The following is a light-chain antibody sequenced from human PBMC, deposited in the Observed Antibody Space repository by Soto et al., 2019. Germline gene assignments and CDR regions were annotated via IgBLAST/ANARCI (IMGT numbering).Light chain of an antibody. CDR2: GAS. V-gene: IGKV3-15*01. Sequence: EIVLSQSPATLSFSPGGRATLSCRASQSVSSNLAWYQQKPGQAPRLLIYGASTRATGIPARFSGSGSGTEFTLTISSLQSEDFAVYYCQQYNNWPFITFGQGTRLENK. CDR3: QQYNNWPFIT. J-gene: IGKJ5*01. CDR1: QSVSSN.